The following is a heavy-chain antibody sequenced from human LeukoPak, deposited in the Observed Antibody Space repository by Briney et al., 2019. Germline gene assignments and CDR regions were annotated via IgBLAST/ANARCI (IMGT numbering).Heavy chain of an antibody. Sequence: GGSLRLSCTASGFTFGDYAMSWVRQAPGKGLEWVGFIRSKAYGGTTEYAASVKGRFTISRDDSKSIAYLQMNSLKTEDTAVYYCTRSQLDTVATGPDRDYWGQGTLVTVSS. V-gene: IGHV3-49*04. CDR3: TRSQLDTVATGPDRDY. J-gene: IGHJ4*02. D-gene: IGHD5-12*01. CDR1: GFTFGDYA. CDR2: IRSKAYGGTT.